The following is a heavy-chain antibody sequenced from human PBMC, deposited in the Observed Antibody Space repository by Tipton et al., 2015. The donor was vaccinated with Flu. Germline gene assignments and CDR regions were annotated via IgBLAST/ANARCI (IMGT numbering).Heavy chain of an antibody. D-gene: IGHD2-21*02. CDR2: IMRDGSEQ. Sequence: SLRLSCAASGFTFSSSWMGWVRQAPGKGLQWVASIMRDGSEQNYVDSVNGRFTFSRDNAKNTLYLQMIGLRADDTAVYYCTRGLSPSEALDYWGQGTLVTVSS. CDR1: GFTFSSSW. V-gene: IGHV3-7*01. J-gene: IGHJ4*02. CDR3: TRGLSPSEALDY.